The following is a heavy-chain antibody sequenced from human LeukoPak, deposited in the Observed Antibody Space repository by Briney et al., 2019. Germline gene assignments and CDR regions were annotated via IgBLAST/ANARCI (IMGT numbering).Heavy chain of an antibody. V-gene: IGHV1-46*01. Sequence: ASVKVSCKASGYTFTNYYIHWVRQAPGQGLEWMAIINPFNGDTTHAQRFQGRLTLTSDTSTSTVDVELTSLRSEDTAVHYCARDVRYRSGWSFDYWGQGTLVTVSS. CDR2: INPFNGDT. J-gene: IGHJ4*02. CDR1: GYTFTNYY. CDR3: ARDVRYRSGWSFDY. D-gene: IGHD6-19*01.